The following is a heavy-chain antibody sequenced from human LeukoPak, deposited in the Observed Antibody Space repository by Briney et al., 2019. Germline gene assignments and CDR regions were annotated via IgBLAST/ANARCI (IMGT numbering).Heavy chain of an antibody. J-gene: IGHJ4*02. D-gene: IGHD5-18*01. Sequence: SETLSLTCTVSGGSVSSSYCYWIRQPPGKGLEWIGYIYYSGSPNYNPSLKSRVTISIDTSKNQFSLKLSTVTPADTAVYYSARVDVDTTIWYSFDYWGQGTLVTVSS. CDR3: ARVDVDTTIWYSFDY. V-gene: IGHV4-59*02. CDR2: IYYSGSP. CDR1: GGSVSSSY.